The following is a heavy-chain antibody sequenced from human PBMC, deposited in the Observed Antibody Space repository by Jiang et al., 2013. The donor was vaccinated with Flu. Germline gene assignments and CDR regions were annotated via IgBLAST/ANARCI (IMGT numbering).Heavy chain of an antibody. CDR1: GGSISHYY. Sequence: KPSETLSLTCTVSGGSISHYYCSWIRQPPGKGLEWIAYISNTGSSNYNPSLKSRVTISVDTSKNQFSLKLNSVTAADTAVYYCARTSNDWYASDFWGQGTLVTVSS. CDR3: ARTSNDWYASDF. CDR2: ISNTGSS. D-gene: IGHD3-9*01. V-gene: IGHV4-59*01. J-gene: IGHJ4*02.